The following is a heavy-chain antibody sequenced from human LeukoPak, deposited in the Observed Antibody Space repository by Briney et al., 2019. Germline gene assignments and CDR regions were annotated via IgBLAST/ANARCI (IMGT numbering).Heavy chain of an antibody. CDR1: GFAFSGYA. CDR2: LSGSSSYI. Sequence: GGSLRLSCAASGFAFSGYAMNWVRQAPGKGLEWVSSLSGSSSYIYYADSVRGRFTMSRDNAKNSLYLQMNSLRTEDTAIYYCARDNSGWSPDPWGQGTLVTVSS. V-gene: IGHV3-21*06. J-gene: IGHJ5*02. CDR3: ARDNSGWSPDP. D-gene: IGHD6-19*01.